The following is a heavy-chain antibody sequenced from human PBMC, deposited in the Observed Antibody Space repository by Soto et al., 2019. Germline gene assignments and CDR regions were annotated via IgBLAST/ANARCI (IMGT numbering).Heavy chain of an antibody. CDR2: ISYSGNT. Sequence: SETLSLTCIISGDSTSNYYWSWIRQSPGKGLEWIGYISYSGNTNYNPSLKSRVTISVHTSKDQLSLKVTPVTAADTAMYYCACLRGKRGSPIDYWGQGTQVTVSS. CDR3: ACLRGKRGSPIDY. J-gene: IGHJ4*02. D-gene: IGHD2-15*01. V-gene: IGHV4-59*01. CDR1: GDSTSNYY.